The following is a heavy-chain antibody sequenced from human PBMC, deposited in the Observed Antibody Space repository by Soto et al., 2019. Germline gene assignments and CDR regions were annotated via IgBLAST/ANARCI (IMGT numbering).Heavy chain of an antibody. CDR3: AREEKQLSRYGGDFDY. Sequence: QVQLQESGPGLVKPSETLSLTCSVSDGSVNTGNYYWSWIRQPPGKGLEWIGHIYYIGTTNYTPSLKRRVTISVDTSKNQFSLKVTSVTAADTAVYFCAREEKQLSRYGGDFDYCGQGILVTVSS. J-gene: IGHJ4*02. V-gene: IGHV4-61*01. CDR2: IYYIGTT. CDR1: DGSVNTGNYY. D-gene: IGHD3-16*01.